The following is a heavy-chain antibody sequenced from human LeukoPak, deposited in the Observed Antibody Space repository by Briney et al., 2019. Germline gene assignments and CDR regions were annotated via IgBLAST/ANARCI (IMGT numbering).Heavy chain of an antibody. J-gene: IGHJ4*02. Sequence: GGSLRLSCEGSGFPFSSYEMNWLRQAPGKGLEWVSHIDSGGITIYYADSVKGRFTISRDNAKNSLYLQMNSLRAEATAVYYCARDSGNYWGQGTLVTVSS. D-gene: IGHD1-26*01. CDR3: ARDSGNY. CDR1: GFPFSSYE. V-gene: IGHV3-48*03. CDR2: IDSGGITI.